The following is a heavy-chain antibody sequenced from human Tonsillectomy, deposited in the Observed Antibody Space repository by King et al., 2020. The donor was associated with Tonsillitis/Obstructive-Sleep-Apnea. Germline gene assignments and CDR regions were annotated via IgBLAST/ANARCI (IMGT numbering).Heavy chain of an antibody. D-gene: IGHD2/OR15-2a*01. CDR3: DRLVLVLIASGPLSAFDL. J-gene: IGHJ3*01. CDR1: GFSLSTSGVG. V-gene: IGHV2-5*02. CDR2: IYWDDDK. Sequence: TLQESGPTLVKPTQTLTLTCTFSGFSLSTSGVGVGWVRQPPGKALEWLALIYWDDDKRYSPSLNSRLTITKDTSKNQVVLTMTNLDAVDTATYYCDRLVLVLIASGPLSAFDLWGQGTTVTVSS.